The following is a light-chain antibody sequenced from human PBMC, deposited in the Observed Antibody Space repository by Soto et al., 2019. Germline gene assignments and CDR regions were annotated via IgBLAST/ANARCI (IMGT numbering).Light chain of an antibody. CDR3: QQRSNWPLT. CDR1: QSVSSY. V-gene: IGKV3-11*01. CDR2: DAS. J-gene: IGKJ4*01. Sequence: EIVLTQSPATLSLSPGERATLSCRASQSVSSYLSWYQQKPGQAPRLLIYDASNRATGIPARFCGSGCGTDFTLTISSLEPEDFVVYYCQQRSNWPLTFGGGTKVEIK.